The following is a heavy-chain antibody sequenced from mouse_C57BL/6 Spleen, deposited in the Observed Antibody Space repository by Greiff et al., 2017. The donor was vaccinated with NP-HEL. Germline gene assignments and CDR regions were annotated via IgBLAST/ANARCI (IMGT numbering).Heavy chain of an antibody. CDR2: ISYDGSN. CDR1: GYSITSGYY. Sequence: VQLQQSGPGLVKPSQSLSLTCSVTGYSITSGYYWNWIRQFPGNKLEWMGYISYDGSNNYNPSLKNRISITRDTSKNQFFLKLNSVTTEDTATYYCARGLLRLDFEVWGTGTTVTVSS. D-gene: IGHD1-2*01. V-gene: IGHV3-6*01. CDR3: ARGLLRLDFEV. J-gene: IGHJ1*03.